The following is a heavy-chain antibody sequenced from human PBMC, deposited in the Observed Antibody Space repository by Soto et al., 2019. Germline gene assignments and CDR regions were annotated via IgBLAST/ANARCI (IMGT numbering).Heavy chain of an antibody. D-gene: IGHD6-13*01. J-gene: IGHJ4*02. Sequence: SETLSLTCTVSGGSISSNYWSWIRQPPEKGLEWIGEISYSGTTNYNPSLKSRVTISIDTSKNKISLKQSSVTAADTAVYYCARKSGSSWYFDYWSQGTRVTVS. V-gene: IGHV4-59*01. CDR1: GGSISSNY. CDR3: ARKSGSSWYFDY. CDR2: ISYSGTT.